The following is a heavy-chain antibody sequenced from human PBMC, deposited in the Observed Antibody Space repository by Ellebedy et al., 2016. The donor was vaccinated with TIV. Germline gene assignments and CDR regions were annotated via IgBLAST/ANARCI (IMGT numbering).Heavy chain of an antibody. CDR2: IYWDDDK. CDR1: GLSVSSDGVG. CDR3: AHLNVFCVNGACARGAFDI. V-gene: IGHV2-5*02. Sequence: SGPTLVXPTQTLTLTCTLSGLSVSSDGVGVGWIRQPPGKALEWLALIYWDDDKRYSPSLKTRLTITKDPSKNHVVLTMTNMDPVDTATYYCAHLNVFCVNGACARGAFDIWGQGTMVSVSS. J-gene: IGHJ3*02. D-gene: IGHD3/OR15-3a*01.